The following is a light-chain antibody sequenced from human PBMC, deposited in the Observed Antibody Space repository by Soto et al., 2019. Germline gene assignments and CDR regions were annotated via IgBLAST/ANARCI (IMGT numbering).Light chain of an antibody. V-gene: IGKV3-11*01. J-gene: IGKJ3*01. Sequence: EIVLTQSPATLSLYPGERATLSCRPSQSVSSYLAWYQQKPGQAPRLLIYDASNRATGIPARFSGSGSGTDFTLTISSLEPEDFAVYYCQQRSNWPQITFGPGTKVDIK. CDR3: QQRSNWPQIT. CDR2: DAS. CDR1: QSVSSY.